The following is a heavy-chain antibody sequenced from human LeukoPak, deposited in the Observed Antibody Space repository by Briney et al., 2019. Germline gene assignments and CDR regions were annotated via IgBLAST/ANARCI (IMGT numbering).Heavy chain of an antibody. Sequence: ASVKVSCKASGYTFTSYGISWVRQAPGQGLEWMGWISAYNGNTNYAQKLQGRVTMTTDTSTSTAYMELRSLRSDDTAVYYCARDLGYCSGGSCLNWFDPWGQGTLVTFSS. V-gene: IGHV1-18*01. D-gene: IGHD2-15*01. CDR2: ISAYNGNT. CDR1: GYTFTSYG. CDR3: ARDLGYCSGGSCLNWFDP. J-gene: IGHJ5*02.